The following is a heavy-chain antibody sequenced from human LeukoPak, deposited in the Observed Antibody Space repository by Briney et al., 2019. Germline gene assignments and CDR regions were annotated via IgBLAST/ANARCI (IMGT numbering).Heavy chain of an antibody. J-gene: IGHJ4*02. CDR3: ARQGVQYYDILTGYFPFDY. Sequence: GESLKISCKGSGYSFTSYWIGWVRQMPGKGPEWMGIIYPGDSDTRYSPSFQGQVTISADKSISTAYLQWSSLKASDTAMYYCARQGVQYYDILTGYFPFDYWGQGTLVTVSS. V-gene: IGHV5-51*01. CDR1: GYSFTSYW. D-gene: IGHD3-9*01. CDR2: IYPGDSDT.